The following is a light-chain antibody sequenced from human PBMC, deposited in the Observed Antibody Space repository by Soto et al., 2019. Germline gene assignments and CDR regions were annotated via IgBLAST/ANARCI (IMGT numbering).Light chain of an antibody. V-gene: IGKV3-15*01. CDR1: QSVSSN. CDR3: QQYNSWPRT. CDR2: GAS. J-gene: IGKJ1*01. Sequence: EIVMTQSPARLSVSPGERATLSCRSSQSVSSNLAWYQQKPGQAPRLLFYGASTRATGIPARFSGSGSGTEFTLTISSLQSEDFAVYYCQQYNSWPRTFGQGTKVDIK.